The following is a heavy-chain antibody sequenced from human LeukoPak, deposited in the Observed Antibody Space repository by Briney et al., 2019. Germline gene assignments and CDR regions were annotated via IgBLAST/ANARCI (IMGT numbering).Heavy chain of an antibody. V-gene: IGHV4-61*02. Sequence: SQTLSLTCTVSGGSISSGSYYWSWIRQPAGKGLEWIGRIYTSGSTNYNPSLKSRVTISVDTSKNQFSLKLSSVTAADTAVYYCARERLQYQLDQYYYMDVWGKGTTVTVSS. D-gene: IGHD2-2*01. CDR3: ARERLQYQLDQYYYMDV. CDR2: IYTSGST. J-gene: IGHJ6*03. CDR1: GGSISSGSYY.